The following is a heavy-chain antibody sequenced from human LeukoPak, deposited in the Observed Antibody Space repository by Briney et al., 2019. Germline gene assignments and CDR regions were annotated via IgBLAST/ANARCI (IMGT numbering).Heavy chain of an antibody. V-gene: IGHV4-34*01. Sequence: SETLSLTCAVYGGSFSGYYWSWIRQPPGKGLEWIGEINHSGSTNYNPSLKSRVTISVDTSKNQFSLKLSSVTAADTAVYYCARHGSSSWYRGFDYWGQGTLVTVSS. J-gene: IGHJ4*02. CDR1: GGSFSGYY. D-gene: IGHD6-13*01. CDR3: ARHGSSSWYRGFDY. CDR2: INHSGST.